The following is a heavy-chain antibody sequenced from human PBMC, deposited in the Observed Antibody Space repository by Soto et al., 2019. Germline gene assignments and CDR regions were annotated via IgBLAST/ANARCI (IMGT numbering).Heavy chain of an antibody. J-gene: IGHJ1*01. D-gene: IGHD3-22*01. CDR2: IYYSGST. Sequence: QVQLQESGPGLVKPSQTLSLTCTVSGGSISSGAYYWSWIRQHPGKGLEWIGYIYYSGSTYYNPSLKSRVTLSVDTSKNQFSLKLSSVTAAVTAVYYCASYDSSGSRGFQHWGQGTLVTVSS. CDR3: ASYDSSGSRGFQH. V-gene: IGHV4-31*03. CDR1: GGSISSGAYY.